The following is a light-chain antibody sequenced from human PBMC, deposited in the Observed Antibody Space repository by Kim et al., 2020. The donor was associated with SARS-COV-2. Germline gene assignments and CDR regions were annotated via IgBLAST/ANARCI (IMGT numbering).Light chain of an antibody. CDR2: GAS. CDR1: QSVSSN. Sequence: EIVMTQSPATLSVSPGERATLSCRASQSVSSNLAWYQQKPGQAPRLLIYGASTRATGIPARFSGSGSGTEFTLTISSLQSEDFAVYYWEEYKNELTFGGGTKVDIK. J-gene: IGKJ4*01. V-gene: IGKV3-15*01. CDR3: EEYKNELT.